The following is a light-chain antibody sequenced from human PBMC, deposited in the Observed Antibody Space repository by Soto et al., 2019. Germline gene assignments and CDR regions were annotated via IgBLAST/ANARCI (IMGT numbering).Light chain of an antibody. CDR1: QSVSSN. CDR3: QQYNDWPQLT. CDR2: GAS. J-gene: IGKJ4*01. V-gene: IGKV3-15*01. Sequence: EIVMTQSPATLSVSPGERATLSCRASQSVSSNLAWDQQQPGQAPRLLIHGASTRATGIPARFSGSGTGTEFTLTISSLQSEDFAVYYCQQYNDWPQLTFGGGTRVEIK.